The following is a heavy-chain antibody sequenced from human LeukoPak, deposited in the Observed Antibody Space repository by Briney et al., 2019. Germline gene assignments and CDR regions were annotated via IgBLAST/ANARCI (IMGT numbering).Heavy chain of an antibody. D-gene: IGHD6-19*01. CDR1: GGSISSYY. V-gene: IGHV4-59*01. CDR2: IYYIGST. CDR3: ASLTYSSGWNWFDP. J-gene: IGHJ5*02. Sequence: SETLSLTCTVSGGSISSYYWSWIRQPPGKGLEWIGYIYYIGSTNYNPSLKSRVTISVDTSKNQFSLKLSSVTAADTAVYYCASLTYSSGWNWFDPWGQGTLVTVSS.